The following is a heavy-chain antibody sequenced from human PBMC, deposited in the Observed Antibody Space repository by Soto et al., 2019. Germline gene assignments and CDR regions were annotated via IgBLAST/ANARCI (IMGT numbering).Heavy chain of an antibody. V-gene: IGHV4-39*01. J-gene: IGHJ4*02. D-gene: IGHD3-22*01. CDR3: ARHVRASYYDSSGSGDY. CDR1: GGSISSSSYY. Sequence: QLQLQESGPGLVKPSETLSLTCTVSGGSISSSSYYWGWIRQPPGKGLEWIGSIYYSGSTYYNPSLKSRVTISVDTSKNQFSLKLSSVTAADTAVYYCARHVRASYYDSSGSGDYWGQGTLVTVSS. CDR2: IYYSGST.